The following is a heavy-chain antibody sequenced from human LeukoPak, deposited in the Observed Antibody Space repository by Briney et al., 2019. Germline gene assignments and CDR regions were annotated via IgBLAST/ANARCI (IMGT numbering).Heavy chain of an antibody. D-gene: IGHD4-17*01. CDR3: AKGPVDYGDLGKDPYYFDY. Sequence: PPGGSLRLSCAASGFIFSSYAMHWVRQAPGKGLEWVSAISGSGGSTYYADSVKGRFTISRDNSKNTLYLQMNSLRTEDTAVYYCAKGPVDYGDLGKDPYYFDYWGQGTLVTVSS. J-gene: IGHJ4*02. CDR2: ISGSGGST. CDR1: GFIFSSYA. V-gene: IGHV3-23*01.